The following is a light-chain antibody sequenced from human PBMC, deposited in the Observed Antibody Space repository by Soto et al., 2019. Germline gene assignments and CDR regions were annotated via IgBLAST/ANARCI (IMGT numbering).Light chain of an antibody. CDR2: AAS. V-gene: IGKV1-17*03. J-gene: IGKJ1*01. CDR1: QDISNH. Sequence: DIQMTQSPSAISASVGDRVTITCRASQDISNHLVWFQQKPGKAPKRLIYAASSLQSGVPSRFSGSGSGTEFTLTISSLQPEDFATYYCLQHNSYPWTFGQGTKVDIK. CDR3: LQHNSYPWT.